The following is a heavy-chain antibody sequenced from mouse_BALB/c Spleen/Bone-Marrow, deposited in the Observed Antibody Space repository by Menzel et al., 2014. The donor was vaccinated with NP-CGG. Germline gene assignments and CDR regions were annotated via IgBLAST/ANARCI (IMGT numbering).Heavy chain of an antibody. V-gene: IGHV5-6*01. D-gene: IGHD3-3*01. CDR1: ELTYSSYG. CDR3: GRGDGSMDY. CDR2: ISGGDAYT. J-gene: IGHJ4*01. Sequence: EVKLMESGGDLAKPGGSLKLSCAASELTYSSYGMSWVRQTPDKRLEWVATISGGDAYTYYPDSVKGRFTISRDSAKNILYLQMSSLKSEDTAMYYCGRGDGSMDYWGQGTSVTVSS.